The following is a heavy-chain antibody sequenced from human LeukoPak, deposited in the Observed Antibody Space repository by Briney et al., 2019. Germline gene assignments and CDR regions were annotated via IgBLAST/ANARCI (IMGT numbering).Heavy chain of an antibody. V-gene: IGHV3-23*01. CDR3: AKGYYDYVWGSYYFDY. CDR1: GFTFSSYA. CDR2: ISGSGGST. J-gene: IGHJ4*02. Sequence: GGSLRLSYAASGFTFSSYAMSWVRQAPGKGLEWVSAISGSGGSTYYADSVKGRFTISRDNSRDTLYLQMNSLRAEDTAVYYCAKGYYDYVWGSYYFDYWGQGTLVTVSS. D-gene: IGHD3-16*01.